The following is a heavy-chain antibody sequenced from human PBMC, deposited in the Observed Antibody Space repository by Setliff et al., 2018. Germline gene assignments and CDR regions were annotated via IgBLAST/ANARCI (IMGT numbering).Heavy chain of an antibody. D-gene: IGHD1-26*01. Sequence: ASVKVSCKASGYAFAESIVSWVRQAPGQGLEWMGWIGVYTGHTSFAQKFEDRVSMSTDKSTNMAYMELRGLRFDDTAVYYCARDVTGSHSGRLDSWGQGTLVTVSS. J-gene: IGHJ4*02. CDR3: ARDVTGSHSGRLDS. CDR2: IGVYTGHT. CDR1: GYAFAESI. V-gene: IGHV1-18*04.